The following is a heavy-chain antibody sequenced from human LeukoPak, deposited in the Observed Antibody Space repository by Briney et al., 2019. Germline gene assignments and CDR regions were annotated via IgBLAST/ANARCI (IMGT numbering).Heavy chain of an antibody. Sequence: SETLSLTCTVYGDSISAYYWSWVRQPPGKGLEWIAFVHKTGSINYNPSLKSRATISMDTSNSQFSLHVNSVTAADTAVYYCTKYGGSPANYFDSWGPGTLVTVSP. CDR1: GDSISAYY. V-gene: IGHV4-59*08. CDR2: VHKTGSI. D-gene: IGHD1-26*01. CDR3: TKYGGSPANYFDS. J-gene: IGHJ4*02.